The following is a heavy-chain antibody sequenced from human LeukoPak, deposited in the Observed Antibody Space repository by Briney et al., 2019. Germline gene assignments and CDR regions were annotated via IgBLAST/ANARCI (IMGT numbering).Heavy chain of an antibody. Sequence: GGSLRLSCAASGFTFSSYAMSWVRQAPGKGLEWVSAISGSGGSTYYADSVKGRFTISRDNSKNTLYLQMNSLRAEDTAVYYCAKDRSYSSSWYAYYFDYWGQGTLVTVFS. J-gene: IGHJ4*02. D-gene: IGHD6-13*01. CDR2: ISGSGGST. CDR3: AKDRSYSSSWYAYYFDY. CDR1: GFTFSSYA. V-gene: IGHV3-23*01.